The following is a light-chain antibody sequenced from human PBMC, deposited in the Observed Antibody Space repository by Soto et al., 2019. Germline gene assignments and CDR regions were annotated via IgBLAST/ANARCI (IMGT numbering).Light chain of an antibody. CDR3: QQYDNWPPT. V-gene: IGKV3-15*01. CDR2: GAS. J-gene: IGKJ1*01. CDR1: QSVNTN. Sequence: EIVMTHSPATLSVSPGERATLSCRASQSVNTNLAWYQQKPGQAPRLLIYGASTRATGIPARFSGSGSGTEFTLTVSSLQSEDFAVYYCQQYDNWPPTFGQGTKVDIK.